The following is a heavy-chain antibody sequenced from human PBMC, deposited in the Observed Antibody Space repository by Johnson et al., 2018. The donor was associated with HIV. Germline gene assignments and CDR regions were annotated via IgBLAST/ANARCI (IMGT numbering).Heavy chain of an antibody. D-gene: IGHD3-10*01. J-gene: IGHJ3*02. V-gene: IGHV3-15*01. CDR2: IKSKTEGGTT. CDR1: GFTFSSYW. CDR3: TTDLIRRYYGSGLRDAFDI. Sequence: VQLVESGGGLVQPGGSLRLSCAASGFTFSSYWMSWVRQAPGKGLEWVGRIKSKTEGGTTDYAAPVKGRFTISRDDSKNTLYLQMNSLKTEDTAVYYCTTDLIRRYYGSGLRDAFDIWGQGTMVTVSS.